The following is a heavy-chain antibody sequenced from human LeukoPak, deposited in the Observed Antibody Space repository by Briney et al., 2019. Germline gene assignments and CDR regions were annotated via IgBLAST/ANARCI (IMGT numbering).Heavy chain of an antibody. J-gene: IGHJ4*01. CDR3: TRGKPETVFDS. CDR2: INHSGST. Sequence: PSETLSLTCSVYGGSFSGYGWSWIRQRPGKGLEWIGEINHSGSTNYNPSLKTRVTISLDRSKDQFSLKLTSVTAADTAVYYCTRGKPETVFDSWGRGTLVTVSS. CDR1: GGSFSGYG. V-gene: IGHV4-34*01.